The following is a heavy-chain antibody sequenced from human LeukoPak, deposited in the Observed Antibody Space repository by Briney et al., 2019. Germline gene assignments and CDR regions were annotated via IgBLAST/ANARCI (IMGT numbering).Heavy chain of an antibody. V-gene: IGHV4-39*01. J-gene: IGHJ5*02. Sequence: PSETLSLTCTVSGGSISSSSYYWGWIRQPPGKGLEWIGEINESGNTKYNPSLKTRVTISIDTSKKEFSLKLTSVTATDTAVYYCARHSWMANWFDPWGQGTLVTVSS. D-gene: IGHD5-12*01. CDR3: ARHSWMANWFDP. CDR2: INESGNT. CDR1: GGSISSSSYY.